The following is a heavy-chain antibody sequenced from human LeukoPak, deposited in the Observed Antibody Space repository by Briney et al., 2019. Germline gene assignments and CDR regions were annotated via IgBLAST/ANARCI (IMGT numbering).Heavy chain of an antibody. D-gene: IGHD3-3*01. V-gene: IGHV3-48*04. Sequence: GGSLRLSCAASGFTFSSYGMRWIRQAPGKGLEWVSYISSSGSTIYYADSVKGRFTISRDNAKNSLYLQMNSLRAEDTAVYYCAVGVWSGPVDYFDYWGQGTLVTVSS. CDR3: AVGVWSGPVDYFDY. J-gene: IGHJ4*02. CDR2: ISSSGSTI. CDR1: GFTFSSYG.